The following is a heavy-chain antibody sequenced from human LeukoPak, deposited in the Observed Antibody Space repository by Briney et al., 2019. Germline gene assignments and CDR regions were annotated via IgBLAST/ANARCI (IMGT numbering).Heavy chain of an antibody. J-gene: IGHJ5*02. D-gene: IGHD3-10*01. V-gene: IGHV3-23*01. CDR3: AKAGAVRFDP. Sequence: GGSLRLSCAASGFTFSSYAMSWVRQAPGKGLEWVSAISGGDGNTYYADSVKGRFTISRDNSKNTLYLQMDSLRAEDTAIYYCAKAGAVRFDPWGQGTLVTVSS. CDR1: GFTFSSYA. CDR2: ISGGDGNT.